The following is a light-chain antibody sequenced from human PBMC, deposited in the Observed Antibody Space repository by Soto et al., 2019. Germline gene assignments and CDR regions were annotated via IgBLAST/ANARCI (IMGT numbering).Light chain of an antibody. V-gene: IGKV1-5*01. Sequence: DIQMTQSPSTLSASVGDRVTITCRASQIISNWLAWYQQKPGKAPKVLIYDASSLESGVPSRFSGSGSGTEFTLTISSLQPDDFATYYCQQYNTYGTFGQGTKVEIK. J-gene: IGKJ1*01. CDR2: DAS. CDR1: QIISNW. CDR3: QQYNTYGT.